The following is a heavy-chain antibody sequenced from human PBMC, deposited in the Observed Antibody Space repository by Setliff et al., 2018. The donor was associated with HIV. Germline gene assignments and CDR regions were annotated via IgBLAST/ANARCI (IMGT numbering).Heavy chain of an antibody. CDR2: RSPIFSTT. CDR1: GDTFTTYV. J-gene: IGHJ3*02. CDR3: AITSRGYSLQRGGAFDI. Sequence: ASVKVSCKGSGDTFTTYVVSWVRQAPGQGLEWMGGRSPIFSTTNYAQKFQGRVTITTVESTSRAYMELSSLRSEDTAVYYCAITSRGYSLQRGGAFDIWGQGTLVTVSS. V-gene: IGHV1-69*05. D-gene: IGHD3-22*01.